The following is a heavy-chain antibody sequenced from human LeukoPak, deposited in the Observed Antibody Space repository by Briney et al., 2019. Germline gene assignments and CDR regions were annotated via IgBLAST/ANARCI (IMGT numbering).Heavy chain of an antibody. V-gene: IGHV4-4*02. Sequence: SETLSLTCAVSGGSISSSNWWSWVRQPPGKGLEWIGEIYHSGSTNYNPSLKSRVTISVDKSKNQFSLKLSSVTAADTAVYYCARMPYSSGWQPKRNWFDPWGQGTLVAVSS. CDR3: ARMPYSSGWQPKRNWFDP. CDR2: IYHSGST. D-gene: IGHD6-19*01. CDR1: GGSISSSNW. J-gene: IGHJ5*02.